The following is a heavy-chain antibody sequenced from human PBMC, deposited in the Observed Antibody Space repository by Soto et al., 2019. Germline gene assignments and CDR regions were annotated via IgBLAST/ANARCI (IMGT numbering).Heavy chain of an antibody. Sequence: GGSLRLSCAASGFEFNNYWMHWVRQAAGKGLVWVSRINEDGTSANYADSVAGRFTITRDNAKNTLFLQMNNLRVEDSAMYFCVKPLTVRYSLIFDYGGQGPLVTVSS. CDR2: INEDGTSA. V-gene: IGHV3-74*01. D-gene: IGHD2-15*01. J-gene: IGHJ4*02. CDR1: GFEFNNYW. CDR3: VKPLTVRYSLIFDY.